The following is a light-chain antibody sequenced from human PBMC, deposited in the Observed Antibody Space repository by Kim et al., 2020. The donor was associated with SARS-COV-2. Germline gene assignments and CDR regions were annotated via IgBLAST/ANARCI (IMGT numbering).Light chain of an antibody. J-gene: IGLJ3*02. CDR1: NIGNKS. Sequence: APGKTARITWGGNNIGNKSVHWYQQKPGQAPVLVIYYDSDRPSGIPERFSGSNSGNTATLTISRVEAGDEADYYCQVWDSSSDHWVFSGGTQLTVL. CDR3: QVWDSSSDHWV. V-gene: IGLV3-21*04. CDR2: YDS.